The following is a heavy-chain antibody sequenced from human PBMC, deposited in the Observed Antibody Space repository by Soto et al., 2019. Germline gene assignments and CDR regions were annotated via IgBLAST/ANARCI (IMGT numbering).Heavy chain of an antibody. V-gene: IGHV3-7*01. D-gene: IGHD3-22*01. J-gene: IGHJ4*02. CDR1: GFTFSSYW. CDR3: ARVTYYYDSSGYLPPYYFDY. Sequence: LRLSCAASGFTFSSYWMSWVRQAPGKGLEWVANIKQDGSEKYYVDSVKGRFTISRDNAKNSLYLQMNSLRAEDTAVYYCARVTYYYDSSGYLPPYYFDYWGQGTLVTVSS. CDR2: IKQDGSEK.